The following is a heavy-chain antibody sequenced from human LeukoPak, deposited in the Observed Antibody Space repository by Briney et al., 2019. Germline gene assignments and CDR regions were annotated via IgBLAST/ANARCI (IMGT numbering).Heavy chain of an antibody. V-gene: IGHV4-4*02. J-gene: IGHJ3*02. D-gene: IGHD2-2*02. CDR1: GGSISSSNW. CDR2: IYHSGST. Sequence: PSETLSLTCAVSGGSISSSNWWSWVRQPPGKGLEWIGEIYHSGSTNYNPSLKSRVTISVDKSKNQFSLKLSSMTAADTAVYYCARLRGNLGYCSSTSCYTAFDIWGQGTMVTVSS. CDR3: ARLRGNLGYCSSTSCYTAFDI.